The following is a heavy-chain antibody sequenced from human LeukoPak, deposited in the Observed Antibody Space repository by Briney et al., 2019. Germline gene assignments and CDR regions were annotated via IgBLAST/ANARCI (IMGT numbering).Heavy chain of an antibody. D-gene: IGHD3-10*01. J-gene: IGHJ4*02. CDR3: ARGFRLNRYYGSGSSNYYFDY. Sequence: SETLSLTCAVYGGSFSGYYWSWIRQPPGKGLEWVGEINHSGSTNYNPSLNSRVTISVDTSKNQFSLKLSSVTAADTAVYYCARGFRLNRYYGSGSSNYYFDYWGQGTLVTVSS. CDR1: GGSFSGYY. V-gene: IGHV4-34*01. CDR2: INHSGST.